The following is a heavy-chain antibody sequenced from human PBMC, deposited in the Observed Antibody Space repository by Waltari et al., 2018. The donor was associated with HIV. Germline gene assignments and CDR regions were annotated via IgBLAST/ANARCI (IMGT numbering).Heavy chain of an antibody. D-gene: IGHD7-27*01. J-gene: IGHJ3*01. CDR1: GFNFSNYA. CDR2: VSSSTNTR. V-gene: IGHV3-48*01. CDR3: ARVGTCFDV. Sequence: QLVESGGALVQPGESLRLSCEASGFNFSNYAMNWVRQAPGTGLEWITYVSSSTNTRYYAGSVKGRFTISRDNAGNLLYRQMNSLRAEDTAVYYCARVGTCFDVWGQGTVVTVSS.